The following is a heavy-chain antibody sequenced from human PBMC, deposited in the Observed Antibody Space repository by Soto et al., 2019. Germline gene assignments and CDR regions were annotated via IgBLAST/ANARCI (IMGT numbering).Heavy chain of an antibody. CDR3: AKGRAVGTD. J-gene: IGHJ4*02. Sequence: VQLVESGGGLVQPGGSLRLSCAASGFTFSNYWMHWVRQAPGKGLVWLSRINTDGSDTFYADSVKGRFTISRDNPKKTLYLQKSSLRADDTAVYYCAKGRAVGTDWGQGTLVTVSS. CDR2: INTDGSDT. V-gene: IGHV3-74*01. D-gene: IGHD2-21*02. CDR1: GFTFSNYW.